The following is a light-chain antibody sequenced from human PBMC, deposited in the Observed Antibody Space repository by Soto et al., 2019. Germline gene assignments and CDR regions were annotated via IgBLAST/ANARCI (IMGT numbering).Light chain of an antibody. Sequence: EIVLTQSPGTLSLSPGERATLSCRASQSVSSSYLAWYQQKPGQAPRLLIYCASSSATGIPDRFSGSGYGTDFTLTISRLEPEDFAVYYCQQYGSSPRTFGQGTKVEIK. V-gene: IGKV3-20*01. J-gene: IGKJ1*01. CDR3: QQYGSSPRT. CDR2: CAS. CDR1: QSVSSSY.